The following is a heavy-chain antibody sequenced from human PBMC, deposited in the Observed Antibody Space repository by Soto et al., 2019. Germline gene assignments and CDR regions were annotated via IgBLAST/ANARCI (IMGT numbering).Heavy chain of an antibody. J-gene: IGHJ4*02. Sequence: SETLSLTCAVSSGSISSSNWWSWVRQPPGKGLEWIGEIYHSGSTNYNPSLKSRVTISVDKSKNQFSLKLSSVTAADTAVYYCASMENCSGGSCYDYWGQGTLVTVSS. D-gene: IGHD2-15*01. CDR3: ASMENCSGGSCYDY. V-gene: IGHV4-4*02. CDR1: SGSISSSNW. CDR2: IYHSGST.